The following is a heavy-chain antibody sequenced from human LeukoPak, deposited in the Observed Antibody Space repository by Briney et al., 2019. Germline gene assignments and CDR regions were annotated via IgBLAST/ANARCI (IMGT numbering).Heavy chain of an antibody. CDR3: ATRQGGVMINYFDY. J-gene: IGHJ4*02. CDR1: GFTFSTYA. V-gene: IGHV3-30*04. Sequence: GGSLRLSCAASGFTFSTYAIHWVRQAPGKGLEWVAVISYDGSHKYYADSVKGRFTISRDNSKNTLYLQMNSLRAEDTALYYCATRQGGVMINYFDYWGQGTLVTVSS. D-gene: IGHD3-16*01. CDR2: ISYDGSHK.